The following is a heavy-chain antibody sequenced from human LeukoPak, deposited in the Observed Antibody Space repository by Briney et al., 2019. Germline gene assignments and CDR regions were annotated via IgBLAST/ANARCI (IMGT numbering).Heavy chain of an antibody. D-gene: IGHD3-10*01. CDR2: IKRKTDGGTT. CDR3: TTDNLAYGSGRAGNDY. CDR1: GFTFSNAW. V-gene: IGHV3-15*01. J-gene: IGHJ4*02. Sequence: GGALRLSCAASGFTFSNAWMSWVRQAPGKGLEWVGRIKRKTDGGTTDYAAPVKGRFTISRDDSKNTLYLQMNSLKTADTAVYYCTTDNLAYGSGRAGNDYWGQGTLVTVSS.